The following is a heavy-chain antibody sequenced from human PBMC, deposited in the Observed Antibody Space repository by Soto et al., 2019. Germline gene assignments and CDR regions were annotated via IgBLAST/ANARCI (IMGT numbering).Heavy chain of an antibody. CDR3: ARCLAPNALPLNYDSSGYYYPLYYYYYGMDV. Sequence: SETLSLTCTVSGGSISSYYWSWIRQPPGKGLEWIGYIYYSGSTNYNPSLKSRVTISVDTSKNQFSLKLSSVTAADTAVYYCARCLAPNALPLNYDSSGYYYPLYYYYYGMDVWGQGTTVTVSS. V-gene: IGHV4-59*01. D-gene: IGHD3-22*01. J-gene: IGHJ6*02. CDR2: IYYSGST. CDR1: GGSISSYY.